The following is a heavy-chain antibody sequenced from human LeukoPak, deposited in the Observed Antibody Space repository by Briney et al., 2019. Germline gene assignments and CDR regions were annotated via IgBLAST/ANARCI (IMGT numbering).Heavy chain of an antibody. Sequence: ASVKVSCKASGYTFITFGIGWVRQAPGQGPEWMGWISASKGNTKYTQKFQGRVSMTTDTSTSTAYMELSSLRSEDTAVYYCARVSGYCSGGSCYLHYYGMDVWGQGTTVTVSS. CDR1: GYTFITFG. CDR2: ISASKGNT. D-gene: IGHD2-15*01. J-gene: IGHJ6*02. V-gene: IGHV1-18*01. CDR3: ARVSGYCSGGSCYLHYYGMDV.